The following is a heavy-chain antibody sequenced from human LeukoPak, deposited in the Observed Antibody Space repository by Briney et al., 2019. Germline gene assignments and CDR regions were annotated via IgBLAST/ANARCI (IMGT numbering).Heavy chain of an antibody. Sequence: GASVKVSCKASGYTFTGYYMHWVRQAPGQGLEWMGWINPNSGGTNYAQKFQGRVTMTRDTSISTAYMELSRLRSDDTAVYYCARVKGSGWYYFDYWGQGTLVTVSS. J-gene: IGHJ4*02. V-gene: IGHV1-2*02. CDR1: GYTFTGYY. CDR3: ARVKGSGWYYFDY. CDR2: INPNSGGT. D-gene: IGHD6-19*01.